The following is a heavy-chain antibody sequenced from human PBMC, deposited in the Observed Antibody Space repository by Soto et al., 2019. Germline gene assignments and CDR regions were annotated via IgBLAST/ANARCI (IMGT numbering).Heavy chain of an antibody. V-gene: IGHV1-69*12. CDR2: IIPIFGTA. CDR1: GGTFSSYA. J-gene: IGHJ6*02. D-gene: IGHD3-22*01. CDR3: ARDPYDYDSSGYGYYYYGMDV. Sequence: QVQLVQSGAEVKKPGSSVKVSCKASGGTFSSYAISWVRQAPGQGLEWMGGIIPIFGTANYAQKFQGRVTITADESTSTDYMELSSLRSEDTAVYYCARDPYDYDSSGYGYYYYGMDVWGQGTTVTVSS.